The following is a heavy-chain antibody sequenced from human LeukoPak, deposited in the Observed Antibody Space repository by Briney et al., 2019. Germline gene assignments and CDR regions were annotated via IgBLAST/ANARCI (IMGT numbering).Heavy chain of an antibody. V-gene: IGHV3-23*01. CDR2: ISGSGSSA. Sequence: GGSLRLSCIASGFTFSSHAMSWVRQAPGKGLEWVSAISGSGSSAYYADSVKGRFTISRDNSRNTLSLQMNSLRVEDTAVYFCARDREVRYLDFWGQGTLVTVSS. CDR1: GFTFSSHA. D-gene: IGHD1-26*01. J-gene: IGHJ4*02. CDR3: ARDREVRYLDF.